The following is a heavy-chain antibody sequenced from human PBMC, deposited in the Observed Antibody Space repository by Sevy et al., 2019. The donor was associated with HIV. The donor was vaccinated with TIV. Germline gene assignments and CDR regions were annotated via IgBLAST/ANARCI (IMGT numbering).Heavy chain of an antibody. CDR2: ISSSSSYI. J-gene: IGHJ6*02. D-gene: IGHD5-12*01. CDR3: ASLNCGYVYYYGMDV. V-gene: IGHV3-21*01. CDR1: GFTFSSYS. Sequence: GGSLRLSCAASGFTFSSYSMNWVRQAPGKGLEWVSSISSSSSYIYYADSVKGGFTISRDNAKNSLYLQMNSLRAEDTAVYYCASLNCGYVYYYGMDVWGQGTTVTVSS.